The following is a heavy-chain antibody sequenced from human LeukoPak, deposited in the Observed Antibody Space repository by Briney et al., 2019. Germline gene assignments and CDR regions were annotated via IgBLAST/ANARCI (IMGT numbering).Heavy chain of an antibody. CDR2: IYSGGTT. Sequence: HPGGSLRLSCAASGFTVSSNYMSWVRQAQGKGLEWVSIIYSGGTTYYADSVKGRFTISRDHSKNTLYLQMNSLRAGDTAVYYCARDLYYDSSRFFWGQGTLVTVSS. V-gene: IGHV3-66*01. CDR1: GFTVSSNY. J-gene: IGHJ4*02. CDR3: ARDLYYDSSRFF. D-gene: IGHD3-22*01.